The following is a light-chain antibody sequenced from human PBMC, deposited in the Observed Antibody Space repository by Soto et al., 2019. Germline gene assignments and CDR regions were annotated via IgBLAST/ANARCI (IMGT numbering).Light chain of an antibody. J-gene: IGLJ1*01. V-gene: IGLV1-40*01. CDR1: SSNIGAGYD. Sequence: QSVLTQPPSVSGAPGQRVTISCTGSSSNIGAGYDVHWYQQLPGTAPKLLIYDNSNRPSGVPDRFSGSKSGTSASLAITGLQAEDEADYYCQSYDSSLSAFYVFGTGTKLTVL. CDR3: QSYDSSLSAFYV. CDR2: DNS.